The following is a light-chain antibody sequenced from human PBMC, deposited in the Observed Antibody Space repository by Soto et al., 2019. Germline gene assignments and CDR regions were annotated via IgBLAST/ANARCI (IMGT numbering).Light chain of an antibody. CDR3: QQRSNWPLT. CDR2: DAS. J-gene: IGKJ4*01. Sequence: EIVLTQSPATLSLSPGERATLSCRASQSVSSYLAWYQQKPGQAPRLLIYDASNRATGIPARFSGRGYGTDFTLPISSLAPEDFAVYYCQQRSNWPLTFGGGTKVDIK. CDR1: QSVSSY. V-gene: IGKV3-11*01.